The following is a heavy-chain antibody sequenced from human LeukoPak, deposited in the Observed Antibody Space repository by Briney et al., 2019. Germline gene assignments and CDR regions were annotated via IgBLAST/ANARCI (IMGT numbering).Heavy chain of an antibody. J-gene: IGHJ4*02. V-gene: IGHV4-39*01. CDR2: IYYSGST. D-gene: IGHD2-2*01. CDR3: ARLGVPAAGFDY. Sequence: AETLSLTCTVSGFSISSSGYYWAWIRQPPGKGLEWIGSIYYSGSTYYNPSLKSRVTISVDTSKNHFSLKLSSVTAADTAVYYCARLGVPAAGFDYWGQGTLVTVSS. CDR1: GFSISSSGYY.